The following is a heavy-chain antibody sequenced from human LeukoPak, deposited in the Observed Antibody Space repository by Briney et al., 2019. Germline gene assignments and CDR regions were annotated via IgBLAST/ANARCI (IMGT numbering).Heavy chain of an antibody. CDR3: ARPRAAGAIDAFDI. CDR2: IYPGDSDT. Sequence: GESLKISCKGSGYNFTSYWIGWVRQMPGKGLEWLGIIYPGDSDTRYSPSFQGQVTISADKSITTAYLQWSSLKASDTAMYYCARPRAAGAIDAFDIWGQGTMVTVSS. CDR1: GYNFTSYW. V-gene: IGHV5-51*01. D-gene: IGHD6-13*01. J-gene: IGHJ3*02.